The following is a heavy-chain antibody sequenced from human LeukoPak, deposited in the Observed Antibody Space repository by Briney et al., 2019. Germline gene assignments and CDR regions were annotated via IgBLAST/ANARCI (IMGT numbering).Heavy chain of an antibody. J-gene: IGHJ3*02. Sequence: GGSLRLSCAAPGFTFSSYGMHWVRQAPGKGLEWVAVIWYDGSNKHYADSVKGRFTISRDNSKNTLYLQMNSLRAEDTAVYYCARGSEPGAFDIWGQGTMVTVSS. V-gene: IGHV3-33*01. CDR3: ARGSEPGAFDI. CDR1: GFTFSSYG. CDR2: IWYDGSNK. D-gene: IGHD6-19*01.